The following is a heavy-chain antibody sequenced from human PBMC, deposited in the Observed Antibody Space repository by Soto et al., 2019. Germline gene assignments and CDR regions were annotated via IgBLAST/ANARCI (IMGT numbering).Heavy chain of an antibody. CDR2: ISAYNGNT. CDR3: ATGPYYYDSSGYYWDY. D-gene: IGHD3-22*01. Sequence: ASVKVSCKASGYTFTSYGISWVRQAPGQGLEWMGWISAYNGNTNYAQKFQGRVTMTEDTSTDTAYMELSSLRSEDTAVYYCATGPYYYDSSGYYWDYWGQGTLVTVSS. V-gene: IGHV1-18*01. CDR1: GYTFTSYG. J-gene: IGHJ4*02.